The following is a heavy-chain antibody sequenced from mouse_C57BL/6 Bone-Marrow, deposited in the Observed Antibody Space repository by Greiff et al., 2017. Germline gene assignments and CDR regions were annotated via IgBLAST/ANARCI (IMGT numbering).Heavy chain of an antibody. CDR1: GYTFTDYE. CDR2: IDPETGGT. Sequence: QVQLKQSGAELVRPGASVTLSCKASGYTFTDYEMHWVKQTPVHGLEWFGAIDPETGGTAYNQKFKGKAILTADKSSSTAYMELHSLTAEDSAVYYCTRTLRQLRPAWFAYWGQGTLVTVSA. D-gene: IGHD3-2*02. V-gene: IGHV1-15*01. CDR3: TRTLRQLRPAWFAY. J-gene: IGHJ3*01.